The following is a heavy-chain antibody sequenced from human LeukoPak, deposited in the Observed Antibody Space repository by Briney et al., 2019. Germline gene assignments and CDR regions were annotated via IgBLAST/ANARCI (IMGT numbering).Heavy chain of an antibody. V-gene: IGHV3-7*03. CDR2: IKQDGTEK. CDR1: GFTFSSYW. D-gene: IGHD5-24*01. CDR3: AKDLTIQEMATITNY. J-gene: IGHJ4*02. Sequence: QAGGSLRLSCAASGFTFSSYWMSWVRQAPGKGLEWVANIKQDGTEKYYVDSVKGRFTISRDNAKNSLYLQMNSLRAEDTAVYYCAKDLTIQEMATITNYWGQGTLVTVSS.